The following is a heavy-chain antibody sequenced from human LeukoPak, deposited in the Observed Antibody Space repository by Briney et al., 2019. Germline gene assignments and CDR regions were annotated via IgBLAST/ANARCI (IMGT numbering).Heavy chain of an antibody. Sequence: GGSLRLSCAASGFTFRTYGMHWVRQTPGKGLEWVAGIWYDGSNKYNVDSVTGRFTISRDNSNNTLFLQLDSLRAEDTAVYYCARDRNWYFDSWGQGTLVTVSS. CDR3: ARDRNWYFDS. D-gene: IGHD1-20*01. V-gene: IGHV3-33*01. J-gene: IGHJ4*02. CDR1: GFTFRTYG. CDR2: IWYDGSNK.